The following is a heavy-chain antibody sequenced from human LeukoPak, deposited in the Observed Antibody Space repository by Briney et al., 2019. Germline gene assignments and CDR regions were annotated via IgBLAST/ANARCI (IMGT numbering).Heavy chain of an antibody. Sequence: PSETLSLTCTVSGGLIGSGFYWSWIRQPAGKGLEWIGRIYTSGITNYNPYLKSRVTISADTSKNQFFLKLSSVTAADTAVYYCARVPGVRSSSIVHGFDIWGQGTSVTASS. D-gene: IGHD6-6*01. V-gene: IGHV4-61*02. J-gene: IGHJ3*02. CDR3: ARVPGVRSSSIVHGFDI. CDR2: IYTSGIT. CDR1: GGLIGSGFY.